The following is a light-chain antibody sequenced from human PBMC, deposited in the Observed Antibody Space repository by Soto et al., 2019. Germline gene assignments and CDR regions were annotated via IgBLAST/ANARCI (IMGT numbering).Light chain of an antibody. CDR2: EVT. Sequence: LTXPASVSGSPGQSITISCTGTSSDVGAYNYVSWYQHHPGKAPKLMIYEVTNRPSGVSNRFSGSKSGNTASLTISGLLSEDEGDYYCSSYRSSARVFGTGTKVTVL. CDR3: SSYRSSARV. J-gene: IGLJ1*01. V-gene: IGLV2-14*01. CDR1: SSDVGAYNY.